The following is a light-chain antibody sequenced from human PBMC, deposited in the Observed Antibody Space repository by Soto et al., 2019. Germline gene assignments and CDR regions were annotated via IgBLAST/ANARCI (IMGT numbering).Light chain of an antibody. CDR3: QQYGGSPPYT. J-gene: IGKJ2*01. CDR2: GGS. Sequence: EIVLTQSPGTLSLSPGERATLSCRASQSVSSSYLAWYQQKPGQAPRLLIYGGSSRATGIPDRFSGSESGTDFTLTISRLEPEDFAVYYCQQYGGSPPYTFGQGTKLEIK. CDR1: QSVSSSY. V-gene: IGKV3-20*01.